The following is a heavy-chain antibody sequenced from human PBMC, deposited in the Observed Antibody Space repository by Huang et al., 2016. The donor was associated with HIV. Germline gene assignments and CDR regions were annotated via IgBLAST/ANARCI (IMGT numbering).Heavy chain of an antibody. Sequence: QVLLVQSGAEVRKPGSSVKVSCTAFGGTFSSYAISWVRQAPGQGLEWMVWIIPIFGTSNYTQKFEGRVTITVDESTNTGYMELTRLTSEDTAVYYCARTAYSYGFRQGYNWFDPWGQGTPVTVSS. V-gene: IGHV1-69*13. J-gene: IGHJ5*02. CDR1: GGTFSSYA. CDR3: ARTAYSYGFRQGYNWFDP. D-gene: IGHD5-18*01. CDR2: IIPIFGTS.